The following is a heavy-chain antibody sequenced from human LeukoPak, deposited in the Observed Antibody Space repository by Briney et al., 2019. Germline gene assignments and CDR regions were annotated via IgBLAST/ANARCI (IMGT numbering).Heavy chain of an antibody. Sequence: SVKVSCKASGGTFSSYAISWVRQAPGQGLERMGGIIPIFGTANYAQKFQGRVTITADKSTSTAYMELSSLRSEDTAVYYCARDRHWTNDWVFDYWGQGTLVTVSS. D-gene: IGHD1/OR15-1a*01. J-gene: IGHJ4*02. V-gene: IGHV1-69*06. CDR1: GGTFSSYA. CDR2: IIPIFGTA. CDR3: ARDRHWTNDWVFDY.